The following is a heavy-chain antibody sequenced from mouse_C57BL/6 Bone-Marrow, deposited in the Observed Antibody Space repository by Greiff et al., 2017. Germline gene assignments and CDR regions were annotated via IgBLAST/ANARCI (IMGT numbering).Heavy chain of an antibody. CDR1: GYTFTSYG. CDR3: AREGGTTSYFDY. V-gene: IGHV1-81*01. D-gene: IGHD4-1*01. CDR2: IYPRSGNT. J-gene: IGHJ2*01. Sequence: QVQLQQSGAELARPGASVKLSCKASGYTFTSYGISWVKQRTGQGLGWIGEIYPRSGNTYYNEKFKGKATLTADKSSSTAYMELRSLTSEDSAVYFCAREGGTTSYFDYWGQGTTLTVSS.